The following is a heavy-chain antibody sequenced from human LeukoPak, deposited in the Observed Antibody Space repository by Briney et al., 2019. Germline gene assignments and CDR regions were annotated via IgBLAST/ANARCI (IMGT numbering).Heavy chain of an antibody. D-gene: IGHD6-19*01. V-gene: IGHV4-59*01. CDR2: IYYSGST. CDR3: ARVSVAEAHMDY. J-gene: IGHJ4*02. Sequence: PSETLSLTCTVSGGSISSYHWSWIRQPPGKGLEWIGYIYYSGSTNYNPSLKSRVTISVDTSKNQFSLKLSSVTAADTAVYYCARVSVAEAHMDYWGQGTLVTVSS. CDR1: GGSISSYH.